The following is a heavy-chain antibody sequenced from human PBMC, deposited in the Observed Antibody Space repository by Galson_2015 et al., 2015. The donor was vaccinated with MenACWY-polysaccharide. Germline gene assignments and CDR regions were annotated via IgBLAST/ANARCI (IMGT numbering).Heavy chain of an antibody. CDR2: IYVGGSR. Sequence: SLRLSCAASGFIVSGNYMSWVRQAPGRGLEWISIIYVGGSRHYADSVKGRFTISEDFSKNTLYLQMDSLRAEDTAVYYCARGASQVGRLASWSFDIWGPGTTVTVSS. V-gene: IGHV3-53*01. J-gene: IGHJ3*02. CDR1: GFIVSGNY. D-gene: IGHD1-26*01. CDR3: ARGASQVGRLASWSFDI.